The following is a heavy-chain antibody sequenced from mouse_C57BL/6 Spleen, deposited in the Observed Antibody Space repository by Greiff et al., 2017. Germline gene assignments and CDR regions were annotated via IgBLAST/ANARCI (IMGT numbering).Heavy chain of an antibody. V-gene: IGHV1-81*01. J-gene: IGHJ1*03. CDR1: GYTFTSYG. CDR2: IYPRSGNT. CDR3: ARRGSKYFDV. D-gene: IGHD1-1*01. Sequence: VKLMESGAELARPGASVKLSCKASGYTFTSYGISWVKQRTGQGLEWIGEIYPRSGNTYYNEKFKGKATLTADKSSSTAYMELRSLTSEDSAVYFCARRGSKYFDVWGKGTTVTVSS.